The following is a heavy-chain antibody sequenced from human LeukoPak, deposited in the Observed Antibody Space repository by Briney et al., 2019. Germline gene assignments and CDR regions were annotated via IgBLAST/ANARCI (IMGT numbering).Heavy chain of an antibody. V-gene: IGHV1-69*13. CDR2: IIPIFGTA. CDR1: GGTFSSYA. J-gene: IGHJ4*02. D-gene: IGHD1-1*01. CDR3: ARVVRNWNPNYFFDY. Sequence: SVTVSCKASGGTFSSYAISWVRQAPGQGLEWMGGIIPIFGTANYAQKFQGRVTITADESTSTAYMELSSLRSEDTAVYYCARVVRNWNPNYFFDYWGQGTLVTVSS.